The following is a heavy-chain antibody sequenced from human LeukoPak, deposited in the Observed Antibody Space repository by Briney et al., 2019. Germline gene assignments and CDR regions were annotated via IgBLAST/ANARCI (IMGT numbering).Heavy chain of an antibody. D-gene: IGHD4-23*01. CDR2: IYPVYSDT. Sequence: GESLQISCNGSGYSFTSYWIGWVRQMPGKRLEWMGIIYPVYSDTRYSPSFQVQVTISADKSITTAYLQWSGLKASDTAMYYCARMTTVVTSDFDHWGQGTLVTVSS. CDR3: ARMTTVVTSDFDH. V-gene: IGHV5-51*01. J-gene: IGHJ4*02. CDR1: GYSFTSYW.